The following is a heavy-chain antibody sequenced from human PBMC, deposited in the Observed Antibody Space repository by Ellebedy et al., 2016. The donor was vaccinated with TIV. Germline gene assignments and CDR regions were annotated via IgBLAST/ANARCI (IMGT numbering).Heavy chain of an antibody. V-gene: IGHV1-69*05. D-gene: IGHD5-12*01. Sequence: AASVKVSCKASGGTFSSYAISWVRQAPGQGLEWMGGIIPIFGTANYAQKLQGRVTMTTDTSTSTAYMELRSLRSDDTAVYYCARDSGYESEDYWGQGTLVTVSS. CDR2: IIPIFGTA. J-gene: IGHJ4*02. CDR3: ARDSGYESEDY. CDR1: GGTFSSYA.